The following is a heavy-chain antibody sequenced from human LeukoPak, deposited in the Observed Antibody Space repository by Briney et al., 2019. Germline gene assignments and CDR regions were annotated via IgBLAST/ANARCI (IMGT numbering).Heavy chain of an antibody. J-gene: IGHJ6*02. V-gene: IGHV4-34*01. D-gene: IGHD6-19*01. CDR2: INHSGST. Sequence: SETLSLTCAVYGGSFSDYYWSWIRQPPGKGLEWIGEINHSGSTNYNPSLKSRVTISVDTSKNQFSLQLNSVTPEDTAVYYCARDEHNSGSNGMDVWGQGTTVTVSS. CDR1: GGSFSDYY. CDR3: ARDEHNSGSNGMDV.